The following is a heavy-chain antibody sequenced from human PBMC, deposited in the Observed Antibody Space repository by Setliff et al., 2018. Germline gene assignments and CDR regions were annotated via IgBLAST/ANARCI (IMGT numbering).Heavy chain of an antibody. CDR3: ARTGTYRYFDS. J-gene: IGHJ4*02. V-gene: IGHV4-59*12. CDR2: VFYSGAT. D-gene: IGHD1-1*01. Sequence: SETLSLTCTVSGGSLSGASIVTWIRQPPGKGLEFIGYVFYSGATKYDPSLKSRVTMSVDTSKNQFSLKLSSVTAADTAVYYCARTGTYRYFDSWGQGTLVTVSS. CDR1: GGSLSGAS.